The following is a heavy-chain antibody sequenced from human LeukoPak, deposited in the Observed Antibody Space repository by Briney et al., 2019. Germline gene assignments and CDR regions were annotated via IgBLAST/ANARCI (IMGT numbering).Heavy chain of an antibody. V-gene: IGHV3-66*01. CDR3: ARDGSSSGYYYYYFDY. Sequence: GGSLRLSCAASGFTVSDNYMIWVRQAPGKGLEWVSIIYTGGTIYYADSVKGRLTISRDNSKNTVYLQLNSLRAEDTAVYYCARDGSSSGYYYYYFDYWGQGTLVTVSS. D-gene: IGHD3-22*01. CDR1: GFTVSDNY. CDR2: IYTGGTI. J-gene: IGHJ4*02.